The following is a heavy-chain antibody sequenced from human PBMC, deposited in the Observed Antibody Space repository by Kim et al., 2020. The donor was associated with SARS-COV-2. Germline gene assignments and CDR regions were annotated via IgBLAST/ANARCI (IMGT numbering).Heavy chain of an antibody. CDR1: GLTFSSYN. Sequence: GGSLRLSCAASGLTFSSYNMHWVRQATGKGLEWVSAIGTAGDTYYPDSVKGRFTISRENAKNSLYLQMNGLTVGDTAVYYCARDLTAAGSHYYGMDVWGQGTTVTV. CDR3: ARDLTAAGSHYYGMDV. D-gene: IGHD6-13*01. V-gene: IGHV3-13*01. CDR2: IGTAGDT. J-gene: IGHJ6*02.